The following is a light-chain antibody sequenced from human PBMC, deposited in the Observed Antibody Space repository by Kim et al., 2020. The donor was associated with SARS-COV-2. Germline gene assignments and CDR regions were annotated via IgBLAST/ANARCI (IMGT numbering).Light chain of an antibody. CDR3: GSWDDSLDGPV. CDR2: TNN. Sequence: GQSVTVYCSGSSSNVGNNFVYWYQQLPGTAPKVLIHTNNKRPSGVSDRFSGFKSVTSASLSISELRSEDEADYYCGSWDDSLDGPVFGGGTQLTVL. CDR1: SSNVGNNF. J-gene: IGLJ3*02. V-gene: IGLV1-47*01.